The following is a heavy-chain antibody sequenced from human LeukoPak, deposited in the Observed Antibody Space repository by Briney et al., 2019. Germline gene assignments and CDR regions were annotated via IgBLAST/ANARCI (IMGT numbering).Heavy chain of an antibody. CDR1: GYTFTSYD. J-gene: IGHJ4*02. D-gene: IGHD5-12*01. V-gene: IGHV1-8*01. CDR2: MNPNSGNT. Sequence: GASVKVSCKASGYTFTSYDINWVRQATGQGLEWMGWMNPNSGNTGYAQKFQGRVTMTRNTSISTAYMELRSLRSDDTAVYYCARSPMATAPYYFDYWGQGTLVTVSS. CDR3: ARSPMATAPYYFDY.